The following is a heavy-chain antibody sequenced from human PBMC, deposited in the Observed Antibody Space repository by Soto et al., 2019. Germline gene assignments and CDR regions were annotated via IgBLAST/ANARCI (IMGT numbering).Heavy chain of an antibody. D-gene: IGHD1-7*01. CDR3: AQEELRYFDY. J-gene: IGHJ4*02. CDR2: IYHSGST. CDR1: GYSISGGYY. Sequence: SETLSLTCAVSGYSISGGYYWGWIRQPPGKGLEWIGSIYHSGSTYYNPSLKSRVTISVDTSKNQFSLKLSSVTAADTAVYYCAQEELRYFDYWGQGTLVTVSS. V-gene: IGHV4-38-2*01.